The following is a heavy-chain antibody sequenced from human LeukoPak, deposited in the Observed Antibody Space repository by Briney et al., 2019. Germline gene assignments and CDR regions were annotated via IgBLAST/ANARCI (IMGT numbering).Heavy chain of an antibody. Sequence: ASVKVSCKASGYTFTSYYVHWVRQAPGQGLEWMGIINPSGGSTSYAQKFQGRVTMTRDTSTSTVYMELSSLISDDTAVYYCTRDQSPGLFDYWGQGILVTVSS. J-gene: IGHJ4*02. CDR2: INPSGGST. CDR1: GYTFTSYY. CDR3: TRDQSPGLFDY. V-gene: IGHV1-46*01.